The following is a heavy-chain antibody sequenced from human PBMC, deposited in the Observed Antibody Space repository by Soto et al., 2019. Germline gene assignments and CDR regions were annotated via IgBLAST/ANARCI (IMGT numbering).Heavy chain of an antibody. CDR1: GDSITDGDYY. J-gene: IGHJ5*01. CDR3: ARGIQEGFDS. D-gene: IGHD5-18*01. Sequence: SETLSLTCTVSGDSITDGDYYWSWIRQPPGKDLEWIAYIYYNGIIHYNPSLKSRVTISLDPSKNQFSLTMTSVTDADTAVYSCARGIQEGFDSWGQGTMVTVSS. V-gene: IGHV4-30-4*01. CDR2: IYYNGII.